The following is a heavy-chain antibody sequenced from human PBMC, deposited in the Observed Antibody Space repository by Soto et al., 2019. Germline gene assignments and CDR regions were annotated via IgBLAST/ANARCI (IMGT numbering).Heavy chain of an antibody. V-gene: IGHV3-23*01. CDR2: ITDTGGDT. D-gene: IGHD3-10*01. Sequence: GGSLRLSCVASGITFGGRAMSWVRQAPGEGLEWVSTITDTGGDTKYADSVRGRFTMSRDNSKKTLYLQMNSLRVEDSALYYCARGSTDSYPGSRIFDFWGRGTLVTVSS. CDR3: ARGSTDSYPGSRIFDF. CDR1: GITFGGRA. J-gene: IGHJ4*02.